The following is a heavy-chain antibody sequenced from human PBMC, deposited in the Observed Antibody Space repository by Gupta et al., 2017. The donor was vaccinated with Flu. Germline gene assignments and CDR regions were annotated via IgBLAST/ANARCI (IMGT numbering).Heavy chain of an antibody. V-gene: IGHV3-21*01. CDR2: ISHSSSYI. CDR1: GFTFSRYT. J-gene: IGHJ4*02. Sequence: EVQLVESGGGLVKPGGSLTLSCVASGFTFSRYTMDWVRQAPGKGLEWVSSISHSSSYIHYRDSGKGRFTISRDNAKNSVYLQMNSLTAEETAVYYCAKDISGNGDDYEFWGPEYWGQGTLVTVS. CDR3: AKDISGNGDDYEFWGPEY. D-gene: IGHD4-17*01.